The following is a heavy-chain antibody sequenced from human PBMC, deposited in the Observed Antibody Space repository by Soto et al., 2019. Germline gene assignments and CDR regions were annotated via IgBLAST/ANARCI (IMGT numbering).Heavy chain of an antibody. CDR1: GFPFSNHA. J-gene: IGHJ4*02. CDR2: ISATGGST. V-gene: IGHV3-23*01. CDR3: AKNYNWNLVVEY. D-gene: IGHD1-20*01. Sequence: EVQLLESGGDFVQPGRSLRLSCAASGFPFSNHAMSWVRQAPGKGLEWLSAISATGGSTYYADSVRGRFSISRDNSKNTVFLQMDSLTAEDTAEYFCAKNYNWNLVVEYWGRGTLVTVS.